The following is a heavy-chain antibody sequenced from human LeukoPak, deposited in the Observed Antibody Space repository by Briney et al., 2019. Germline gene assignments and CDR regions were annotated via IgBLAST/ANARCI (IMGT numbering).Heavy chain of an antibody. D-gene: IGHD5-18*01. CDR3: ARDQRYNYGQFDY. V-gene: IGHV3-30*14. CDR1: GFTFSSYA. Sequence: GRSLRLSCAASGFTFSSYAMHWVRQAPGKGLERVAVISYDGSNKYYADSVKGRFTISRDNSKNTLYLQMNSLRVEDTAVYYCARDQRYNYGQFDYWGQGTLVTVSS. CDR2: ISYDGSNK. J-gene: IGHJ4*02.